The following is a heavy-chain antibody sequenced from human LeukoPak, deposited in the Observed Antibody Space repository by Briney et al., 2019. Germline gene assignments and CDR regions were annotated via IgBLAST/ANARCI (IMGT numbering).Heavy chain of an antibody. J-gene: IGHJ4*02. Sequence: ASVKVSCKASGYTFTGYYMHWVRQAPEHGLKWMGWINPNSGGTNYAQKFQGRFTMTRDTSISTAYMELSRLRSDDTAVYYCARVYGDLYYFDYWGQGTLVTVSS. V-gene: IGHV1-2*02. D-gene: IGHD4-17*01. CDR3: ARVYGDLYYFDY. CDR1: GYTFTGYY. CDR2: INPNSGGT.